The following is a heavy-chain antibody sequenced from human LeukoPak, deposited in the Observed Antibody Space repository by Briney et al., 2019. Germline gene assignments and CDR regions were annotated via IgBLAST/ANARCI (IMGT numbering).Heavy chain of an antibody. D-gene: IGHD6-19*01. Sequence: GSLRLSCAASGFTFSSYWMHWVRQAPGKGLEWIGEINHSGSTNYNPSLKSRVTISVDTSKNQFSLKLSSVTAADTAVYYCARLVAVAEDYWFDPWGQGTLVTVSS. J-gene: IGHJ5*02. CDR1: GFTFSSYW. CDR2: INHSGST. CDR3: ARLVAVAEDYWFDP. V-gene: IGHV4-34*01.